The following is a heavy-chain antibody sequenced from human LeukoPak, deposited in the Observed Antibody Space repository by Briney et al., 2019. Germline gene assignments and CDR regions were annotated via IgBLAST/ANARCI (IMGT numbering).Heavy chain of an antibody. Sequence: GGSLRLSCAASGFTFRSYGMHWVRQAPGKGLEWVSAISGSGGSTYYADSVKGRFTISRDNSKNTLYLQMNSLRAEDTAVYYCAKTQDFDFWSGYPTEDYWGQGTLVTVSS. CDR1: GFTFRSYG. D-gene: IGHD3-3*01. CDR3: AKTQDFDFWSGYPTEDY. J-gene: IGHJ4*02. CDR2: ISGSGGST. V-gene: IGHV3-23*01.